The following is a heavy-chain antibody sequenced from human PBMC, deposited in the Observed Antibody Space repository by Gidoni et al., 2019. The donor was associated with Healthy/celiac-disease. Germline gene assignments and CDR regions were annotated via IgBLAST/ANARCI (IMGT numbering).Heavy chain of an antibody. J-gene: IGHJ5*02. CDR3: ARGYYYGSGSYKENWFDP. D-gene: IGHD3-10*01. Sequence: QVQLQPWGAGLLKPSEPLSLTSAVSVGSFSGYSWSWIRQPPVKGLAWIGESHHSGIANYNPALKSRVTISVDTSKNQFSLKLSSVTAAGAAVYYCARGYYYGSGSYKENWFDPWGQGTLVTVSS. CDR1: VGSFSGYS. CDR2: SHHSGIA. V-gene: IGHV4-34*01.